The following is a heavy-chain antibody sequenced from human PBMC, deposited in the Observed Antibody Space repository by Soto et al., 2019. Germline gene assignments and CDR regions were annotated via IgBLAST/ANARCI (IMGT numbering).Heavy chain of an antibody. J-gene: IGHJ6*02. V-gene: IGHV1-69*06. CDR3: ARDVAAAGSYYYYGMDV. Sequence: ASVKVSCKASGGTFSSYAISWVRQAPGRGLEWMGGIIPIFGTANYAQKFQGRVTITADKSTSTAYMELSSLRSEDTAVYYCARDVAAAGSYYYYGMDVWGQGTTVTVSS. CDR2: IIPIFGTA. CDR1: GGTFSSYA. D-gene: IGHD6-13*01.